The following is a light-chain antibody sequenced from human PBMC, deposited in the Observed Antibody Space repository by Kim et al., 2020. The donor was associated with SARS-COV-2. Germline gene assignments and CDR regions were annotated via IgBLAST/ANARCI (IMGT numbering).Light chain of an antibody. CDR2: GAS. CDR1: QSVNNR. Sequence: SPGERVTLYCRASQSVNNRLAWYQQKPGQAPRLLIYGASTRATGVPGRFSGSGSETEFTLTISSLQSEDVAIYYCQQYKNWPPYTFGQGTKLEIK. V-gene: IGKV3-15*01. CDR3: QQYKNWPPYT. J-gene: IGKJ2*01.